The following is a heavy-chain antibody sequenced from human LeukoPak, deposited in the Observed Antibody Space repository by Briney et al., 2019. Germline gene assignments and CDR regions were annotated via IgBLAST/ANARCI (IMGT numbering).Heavy chain of an antibody. Sequence: SETLSLTCTVSGGSISSYYWNWIRQPPGKGLEWIGDIYYSGSTSYNPSLKSRVSISVDTSKNQLSLKLNSVTAADTAVYYCARDADYSSGIGAFDIWGQGTMVTVSS. J-gene: IGHJ3*02. CDR3: ARDADYSSGIGAFDI. V-gene: IGHV4-59*01. CDR1: GGSISSYY. CDR2: IYYSGST. D-gene: IGHD6-19*01.